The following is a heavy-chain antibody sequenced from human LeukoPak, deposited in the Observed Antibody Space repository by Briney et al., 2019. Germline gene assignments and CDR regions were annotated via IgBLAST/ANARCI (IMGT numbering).Heavy chain of an antibody. CDR2: ISSSSSYI. D-gene: IGHD4-17*01. CDR1: GFTFSSYS. J-gene: IGHJ3*02. CDR3: ARDRNGDYQRDYDAFDI. Sequence: GGSLRLSCAASGFTFSSYSMNWVRQAPGKGLEWVSSISSSSSYIYYADSVKGRFTISRDNAKNSLYLQMNSLRAEDTAVYYCARDRNGDYQRDYDAFDIWGQGTMVTVPS. V-gene: IGHV3-21*01.